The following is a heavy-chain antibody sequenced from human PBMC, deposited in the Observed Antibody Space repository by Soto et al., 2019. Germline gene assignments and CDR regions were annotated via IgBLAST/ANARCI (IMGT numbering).Heavy chain of an antibody. V-gene: IGHV3-23*01. CDR3: AKLSYGDSYYYYYYMDV. D-gene: IGHD4-17*01. CDR2: ISGSGGST. CDR1: GFTFSGYA. Sequence: GGSLRPSCAASGFTFSGYAMRWVRQAQGKGLEWVSAISGSGGSTYYADSVKGRFTISRDNSKNTLYLQMNSLRAEDTAVYYCAKLSYGDSYYYYYYMDVWGKGTTVTVS. J-gene: IGHJ6*03.